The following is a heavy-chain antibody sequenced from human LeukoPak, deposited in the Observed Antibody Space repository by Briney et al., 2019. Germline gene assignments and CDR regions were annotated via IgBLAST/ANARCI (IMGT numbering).Heavy chain of an antibody. J-gene: IGHJ4*02. Sequence: SETLSLTCAIYTESFSGYYWSWIRQPPGKGLEWIAEINHSGSTYYNPSLKSRVTISVDTPKNQFSLKLSSVTAADTAVYYCARVDTAMVPHFDYWGQGTLVTVSS. CDR3: ARVDTAMVPHFDY. V-gene: IGHV4-34*01. D-gene: IGHD5-18*01. CDR1: TESFSGYY. CDR2: INHSGST.